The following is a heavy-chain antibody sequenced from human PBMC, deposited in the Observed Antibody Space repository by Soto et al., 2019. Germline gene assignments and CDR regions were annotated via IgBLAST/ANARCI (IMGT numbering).Heavy chain of an antibody. CDR1: GTSIISFY. Sequence: QVLLQESGPGLVKPSETLSLTCTVSGTSIISFYWSWIRQPPGKGLEWIGNVDYTGRTTYNPSLISRVITSLDTSREQLSLTLTSVTAADTAVYFCARDSIRERITVFGVPTQALDVWGQGMMVIVSS. CDR2: VDYTGRT. CDR3: ARDSIRERITVFGVPTQALDV. V-gene: IGHV4-59*01. D-gene: IGHD3-3*01. J-gene: IGHJ3*01.